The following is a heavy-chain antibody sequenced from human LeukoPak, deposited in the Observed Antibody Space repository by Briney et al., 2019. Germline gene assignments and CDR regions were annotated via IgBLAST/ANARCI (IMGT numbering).Heavy chain of an antibody. D-gene: IGHD3-22*01. CDR1: GGSFSGYY. J-gene: IGHJ4*02. V-gene: IGHV4-34*01. CDR2: INHSGST. CDR3: ARRRVYYDSSGYYNYFDY. Sequence: SETLSLTCAVYGGSFSGYYWSWIRQPPGKGLEWIGEINHSGSTNYNPSLKSRVTISVDTSKNQFSLKLSSVTAADTAAYYCARRRVYYDSSGYYNYFDYWGQGTLVTVSS.